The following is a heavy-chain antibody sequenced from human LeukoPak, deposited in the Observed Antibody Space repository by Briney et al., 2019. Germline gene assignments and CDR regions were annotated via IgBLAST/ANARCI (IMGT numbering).Heavy chain of an antibody. J-gene: IGHJ6*03. CDR2: IKQDGSEK. CDR1: GFTFSSYW. CDR3: AKKKEDYDVYYMDV. D-gene: IGHD4-17*01. V-gene: IGHV3-7*03. Sequence: GGSLRLPCAASGFTFSSYWMSCVRQAPGKGLEWVANIKQDGSEKYYVDSVKGRFTISRDNAKNSLYLQMNSLRAEDTAVYYCAKKKEDYDVYYMDVWGKGTTVTISS.